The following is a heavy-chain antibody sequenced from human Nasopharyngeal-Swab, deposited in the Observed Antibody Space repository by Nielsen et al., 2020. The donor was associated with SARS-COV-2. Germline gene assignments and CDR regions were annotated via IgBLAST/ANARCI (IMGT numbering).Heavy chain of an antibody. CDR3: AREAYGASANFAS. CDR2: IYSSGAS. D-gene: IGHD4/OR15-4a*01. CDR1: GASISSGDYL. J-gene: IGHJ4*02. Sequence: SETLSLTCTVSGASISSGDYLWTWIRQPPGKGLEWIGFIYSSGASSYNPTLKSRLTISVDTSKNQFSLKLTSATAADTAVYYCAREAYGASANFASWGQGTLVTVSS. V-gene: IGHV4-30-4*01.